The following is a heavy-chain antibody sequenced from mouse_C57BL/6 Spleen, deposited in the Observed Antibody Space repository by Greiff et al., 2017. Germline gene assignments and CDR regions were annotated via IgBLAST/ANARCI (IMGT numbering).Heavy chain of an antibody. CDR1: GFTFSSYG. V-gene: IGHV5-6*01. Sequence: EVHLVESGGDLVKPGGSLKLSCAASGFTFSSYGMSWVRQTPDKRLEWVATISSGGSYTYYPDSVKGRFTISRYNAKNTLYLQMSRLKSEDTALYYCAKGISYYFDYWGQGTTLTVSS. J-gene: IGHJ2*01. CDR3: AKGISYYFDY. CDR2: ISSGGSYT.